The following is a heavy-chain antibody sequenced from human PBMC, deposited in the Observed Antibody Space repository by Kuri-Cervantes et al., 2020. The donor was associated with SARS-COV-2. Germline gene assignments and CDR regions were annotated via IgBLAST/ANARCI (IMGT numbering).Heavy chain of an antibody. J-gene: IGHJ6*02. V-gene: IGHV1-18*01. CDR1: GYTFTSYG. Sequence: ASVKVSCKASGYTFTSYGISWVRQAPGQGLEWMGWISAYNGNTNYAQKLQGRVTMTKDTSTSTAYMELRSLRSEDTAVYHCARAKYGMGSYKYYYYYGMDVWGQGTTVTVSS. CDR3: ARAKYGMGSYKYYYYYGMDV. CDR2: ISAYNGNT. D-gene: IGHD3-10*01.